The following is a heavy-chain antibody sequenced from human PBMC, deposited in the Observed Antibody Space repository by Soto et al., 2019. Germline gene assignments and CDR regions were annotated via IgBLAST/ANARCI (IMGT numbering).Heavy chain of an antibody. CDR3: TKDPPFDP. V-gene: IGHV4-4*02. Sequence: QVQLQESGPGLVQPSGTLSLTCVVSGDSISSSHWWSWVRQPPGKGLGWIGEIYHSGSTNYKPSLKSRVTISVDKSKTQFSLTLSSVTAADTAVYYCTKDPPFDPWGPGTLVTVSS. J-gene: IGHJ5*02. CDR2: IYHSGST. CDR1: GDSISSSHW.